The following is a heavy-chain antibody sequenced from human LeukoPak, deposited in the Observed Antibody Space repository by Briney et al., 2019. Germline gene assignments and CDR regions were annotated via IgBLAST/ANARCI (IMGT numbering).Heavy chain of an antibody. CDR1: GYSISSGYY. CDR2: IYYTGPT. V-gene: IGHV4-38-2*02. J-gene: IGHJ4*02. Sequence: SETLSLTCTVSGYSISSGYYWGWIRQPPGKGLEWIGNIYYTGPTYYNASLESRVTISLDTSKNQFSLKLSSVTAADTAVYYCARAAGRDTTSGLDFDYWGQGILVTVSS. D-gene: IGHD1-26*01. CDR3: ARAAGRDTTSGLDFDY.